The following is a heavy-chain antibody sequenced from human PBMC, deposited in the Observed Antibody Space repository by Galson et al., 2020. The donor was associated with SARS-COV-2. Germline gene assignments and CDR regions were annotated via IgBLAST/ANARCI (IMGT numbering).Heavy chain of an antibody. CDR1: GFTFSSYG. CDR3: AKDLDGFTIFGVVLDYYYYYGMDV. J-gene: IGHJ6*02. CDR2: IRYDGSNK. D-gene: IGHD3-3*01. V-gene: IGHV3-30*02. Sequence: GEYLKISCAASGFTFSSYGMHWVRQAPGKGLEWVAFIRYDGSNKYYADSVKGRFTISRDNSKNTLYLQMNSLRAEDTAVYYCAKDLDGFTIFGVVLDYYYYYGMDVWGQGTTVTVSS.